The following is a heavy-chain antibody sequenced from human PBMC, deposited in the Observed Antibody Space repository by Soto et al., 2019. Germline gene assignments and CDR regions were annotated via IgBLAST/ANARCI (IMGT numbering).Heavy chain of an antibody. CDR2: IYFSGST. J-gene: IGHJ4*02. Sequence: QVQLQESGPELVKPSETLSLTCTVSGGSISDYYWNWIRLPPGKGLEWIGYIYFSGSTNYNPSLKRRVTISLDTSGTQFSLKLSSVTAADTVVYYCARQGYSHWGSNTFDYWGQGTLVTVSS. D-gene: IGHD3-16*01. CDR3: ARQGYSHWGSNTFDY. CDR1: GGSISDYY. V-gene: IGHV4-59*01.